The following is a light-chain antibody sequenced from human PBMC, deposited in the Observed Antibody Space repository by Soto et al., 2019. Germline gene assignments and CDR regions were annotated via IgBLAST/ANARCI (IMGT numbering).Light chain of an antibody. CDR2: DVS. Sequence: QSALTQPPSASGSPGQSVTISCTGTSGNIGNYNYLSWYQQHPGKAPKLMIYDVSKRPSGVPDRFSGSKSGNTASLTVSGLQAEDEAEYYCNSYAGSNNLVFGGGTKVTVL. CDR1: SGNIGNYNY. V-gene: IGLV2-8*01. CDR3: NSYAGSNNLV. J-gene: IGLJ3*02.